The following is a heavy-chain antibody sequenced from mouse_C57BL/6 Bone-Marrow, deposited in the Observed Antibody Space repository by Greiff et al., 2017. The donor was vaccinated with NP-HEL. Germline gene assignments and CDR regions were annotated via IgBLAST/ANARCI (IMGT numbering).Heavy chain of an antibody. CDR2: ISNGGGST. D-gene: IGHD2-5*01. Sequence: EVHLVESGGGLVQPGGSLKLSCAASGFTFSDYYMYWVRQTPEKRLEWVAYISNGGGSTYYPDTVKGRFTISRDNAKNTLYLQMSRLKSEDTAMYYCARQSYINLRLAMDYWGQGTSVTVSS. V-gene: IGHV5-12*01. CDR3: ARQSYINLRLAMDY. J-gene: IGHJ4*01. CDR1: GFTFSDYY.